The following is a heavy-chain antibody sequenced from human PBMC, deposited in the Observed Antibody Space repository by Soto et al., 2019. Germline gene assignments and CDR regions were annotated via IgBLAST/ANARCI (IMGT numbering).Heavy chain of an antibody. V-gene: IGHV3-64D*06. CDR1: GFTFSSYA. D-gene: IGHD3-10*01. J-gene: IGHJ3*02. CDR2: ISSNGGGT. CDR3: VVYGSGIIVAFDI. Sequence: LRLSCSASGFTFSSYAMHWVRQAPGKGLEYVSAISSNGGGTYYADSVKGRFTISRDNSKNTLYLQMSSLRAEDTAVYYCVVYGSGIIVAFDIWGQGTMVTVSS.